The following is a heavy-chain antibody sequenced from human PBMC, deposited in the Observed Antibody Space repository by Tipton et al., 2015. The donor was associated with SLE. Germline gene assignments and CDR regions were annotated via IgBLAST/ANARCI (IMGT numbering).Heavy chain of an antibody. D-gene: IGHD3-22*01. Sequence: SLRLSCAASGFTFSTYGMHWVRQAPGKGLEWVAVIWYDGSNKYYADSVKGRFTISRDNSKNTLYLQMNSLRAEDTAVYYCARYGSSGSDFDYWGQGTLVTVSS. V-gene: IGHV3-33*01. CDR3: ARYGSSGSDFDY. CDR2: IWYDGSNK. J-gene: IGHJ4*02. CDR1: GFTFSTYG.